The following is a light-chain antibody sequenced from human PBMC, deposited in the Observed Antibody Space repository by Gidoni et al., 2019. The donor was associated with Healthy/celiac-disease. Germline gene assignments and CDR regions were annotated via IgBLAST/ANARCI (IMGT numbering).Light chain of an antibody. J-gene: IGLJ2*01. CDR2: QDS. V-gene: IGLV3-1*01. CDR3: QAWDSSTAHVV. CDR1: KLGDKY. Sequence: SSELTQPPSVSVSPGQTASITCSGDKLGDKYACWYQQKPGQSPVLDIYQDSKRPSGIPERFSGSNSGNTATLTISGTQAMDEADYYCQAWDSSTAHVVFGGGTKLTVL.